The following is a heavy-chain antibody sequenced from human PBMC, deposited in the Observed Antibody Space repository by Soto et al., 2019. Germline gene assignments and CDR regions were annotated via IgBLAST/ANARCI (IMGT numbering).Heavy chain of an antibody. CDR1: DYSISYGYY. D-gene: IGHD3-10*01. J-gene: IGHJ5*01. Sequence: SETLSLTXAVSDYSISYGYYWGWIWQPPGNGLEWIASIYYTGNTYYNPSLKSRLTISVDTSKNHFSLTLNSVTAADTAVYYGARQGHGSGPNWFDSWGQGTLVTVSS. CDR3: ARQGHGSGPNWFDS. V-gene: IGHV4-38-2*01. CDR2: IYYTGNT.